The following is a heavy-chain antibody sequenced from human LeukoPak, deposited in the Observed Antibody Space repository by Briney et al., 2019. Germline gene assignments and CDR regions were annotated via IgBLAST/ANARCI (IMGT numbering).Heavy chain of an antibody. D-gene: IGHD2-15*01. V-gene: IGHV3-30-3*01. J-gene: IGHJ4*02. CDR1: GFTFSSYA. Sequence: GRSLRLSCAASGFTFSSYAMHWVRQAPGKGLEWVAVISYDGSNKYYADSVKGRFTISRDNSKNTLYLQMNSLRAEDTAVYYCAKASGRLYYFDYWGQGTLVTVSS. CDR3: AKASGRLYYFDY. CDR2: ISYDGSNK.